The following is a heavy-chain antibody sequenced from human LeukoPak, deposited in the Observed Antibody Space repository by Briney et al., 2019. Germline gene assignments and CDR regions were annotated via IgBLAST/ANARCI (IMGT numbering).Heavy chain of an antibody. V-gene: IGHV3-23*01. Sequence: GGSLRLSCAASGFTFSSYGTSWVRQAPGKGLEWVSAISGSGGSTYYADSVKGRFTISRDNSKNTLYLQMNSLRAEDTAVYYCAKVRGSGSYYVRDWFDPWGQGTLVTVSS. CDR1: GFTFSSYG. CDR2: ISGSGGST. CDR3: AKVRGSGSYYVRDWFDP. D-gene: IGHD1-26*01. J-gene: IGHJ5*02.